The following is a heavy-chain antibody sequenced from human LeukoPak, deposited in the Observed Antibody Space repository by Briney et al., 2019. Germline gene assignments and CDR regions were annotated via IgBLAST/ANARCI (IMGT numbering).Heavy chain of an antibody. CDR2: IYSGGST. Sequence: GGSLRLSCAASGFTVSSNYMSWVRQAPGKGLEWVSVIYSGGSTYYADSVKGQFTISRHNSKNTLYLQMNSLRAEDTAVYYCARGVGSYYVPPLDYWGQGTLVTVSS. CDR1: GFTVSSNY. CDR3: ARGVGSYYVPPLDY. V-gene: IGHV3-53*04. D-gene: IGHD1-26*01. J-gene: IGHJ4*02.